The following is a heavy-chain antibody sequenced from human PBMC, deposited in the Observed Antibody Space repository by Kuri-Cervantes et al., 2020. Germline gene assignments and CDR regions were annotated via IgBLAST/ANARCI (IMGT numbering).Heavy chain of an antibody. V-gene: IGHV1-2*04. Sequence: ASVKVSCMASGYTFTGYYMHWVRQAPGQGLEWMGWINPNSGGTNYAQKFQGWVTMTRDTSISTAYMELSRLRSDDTAVYYCARDPLVTPRQSGWFDPWGQGTLVTVSS. CDR3: ARDPLVTPRQSGWFDP. CDR1: GYTFTGYY. CDR2: INPNSGGT. J-gene: IGHJ5*02. D-gene: IGHD1-26*01.